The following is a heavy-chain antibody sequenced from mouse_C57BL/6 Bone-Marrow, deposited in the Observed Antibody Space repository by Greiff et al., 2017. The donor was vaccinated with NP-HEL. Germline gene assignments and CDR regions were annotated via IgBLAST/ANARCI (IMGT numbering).Heavy chain of an antibody. D-gene: IGHD2-10*01. CDR2: IYPRSGNT. CDR1: GYTFTSYG. V-gene: IGHV1-81*01. Sequence: QVQLQQSGAELARPGASVKLSCKASGYTFTSYGISWVKQRTGQGLEWIGEIYPRSGNTYYNEKFKGKATLTADKSSSTAYMELRSLTSEDSAVYFCARTYYGNYVCFFDYWGQGTTLTVSS. CDR3: ARTYYGNYVCFFDY. J-gene: IGHJ2*01.